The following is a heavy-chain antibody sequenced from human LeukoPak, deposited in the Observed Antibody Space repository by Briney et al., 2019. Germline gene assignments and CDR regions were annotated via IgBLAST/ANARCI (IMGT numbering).Heavy chain of an antibody. CDR3: ARGGRIFGVVRAYYYYYYMDV. CDR1: GGSISSSSYY. CDR2: IYYSGST. V-gene: IGHV4-39*07. J-gene: IGHJ6*03. D-gene: IGHD3-3*01. Sequence: PSETLSLTCTVSGGSISSSSYYWGWIRQPPGKGLEWIGSIYYSGSTYYNPSLKSRVTISVDTSKNQFSLKLSSVTAADTAVYYCARGGRIFGVVRAYYYYYYMDVWGKGTTVTVSS.